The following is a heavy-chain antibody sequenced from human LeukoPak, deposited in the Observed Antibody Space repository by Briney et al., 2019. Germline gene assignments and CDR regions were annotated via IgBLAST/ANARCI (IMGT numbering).Heavy chain of an antibody. CDR2: ILEDGSHQ. Sequence: PGGSLRPSCAASGFSFHNYIKHWVRQAPGKGLDWVAVILEDGSHQYYTDSVKGRFTISRDHSKNTLFLQMNSLRAEDTAIYYCAREVGSSSDCWGQGTLVTVSS. D-gene: IGHD2-2*01. V-gene: IGHV3-30*14. J-gene: IGHJ4*02. CDR1: GFSFHNYI. CDR3: AREVGSSSDC.